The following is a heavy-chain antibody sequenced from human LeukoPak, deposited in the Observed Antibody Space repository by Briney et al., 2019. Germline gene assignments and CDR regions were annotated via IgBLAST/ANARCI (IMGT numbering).Heavy chain of an antibody. CDR1: GFTFSSYA. J-gene: IGHJ4*02. D-gene: IGHD3-3*01. CDR3: SKDRDVTMFGVVIIRARDY. V-gene: IGHV3-23*01. Sequence: GGSLRLSCAASGFTFSSYAMSWVRQAPGKGLEWVSAISGSGGSTYYADSVKGRFTISRDNSKSTLYLQMNSLRAEDTAVYYCSKDRDVTMFGVVIIRARDYWGQGTLATVSS. CDR2: ISGSGGST.